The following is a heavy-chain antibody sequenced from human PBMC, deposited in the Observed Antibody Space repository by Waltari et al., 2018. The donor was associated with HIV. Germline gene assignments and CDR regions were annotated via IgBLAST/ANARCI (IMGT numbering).Heavy chain of an antibody. D-gene: IGHD1-1*01. Sequence: QPLRESGPGLVKPSATLSLTCPVSGGPLSRSTHYLPWLPQAPGKGLGWIGSLFHSGSTYYSPSLRSRATISGDMSANRFALKLTSVTATDTAVYFCARHCLQKGWLPQLKYYYGMDVWGQGTTVIVSS. CDR2: LFHSGST. J-gene: IGHJ6*02. V-gene: IGHV4-39*01. CDR1: GGPLSRSTHY. CDR3: ARHCLQKGWLPQLKYYYGMDV.